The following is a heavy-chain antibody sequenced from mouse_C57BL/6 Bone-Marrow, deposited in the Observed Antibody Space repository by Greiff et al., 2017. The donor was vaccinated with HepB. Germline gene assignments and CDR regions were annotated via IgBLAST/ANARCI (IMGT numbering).Heavy chain of an antibody. Sequence: EVHLVESGGGLVKPGGSLKLSCAASGFTFSSYAMSWVRQTPEKRLEWVATISDGGSYTYYPDNVKGRFTISRDNAKNNLYLQMSHLKSEDTAMYYCARDPHYGSSLYYFDYWGQGTTLTVSS. J-gene: IGHJ2*01. CDR1: GFTFSSYA. CDR3: ARDPHYGSSLYYFDY. D-gene: IGHD1-1*01. V-gene: IGHV5-4*01. CDR2: ISDGGSYT.